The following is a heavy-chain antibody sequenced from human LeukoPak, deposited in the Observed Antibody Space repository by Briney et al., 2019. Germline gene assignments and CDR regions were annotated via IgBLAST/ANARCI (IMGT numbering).Heavy chain of an antibody. CDR1: GFTFSSHA. CDR2: IIDTGGRT. D-gene: IGHD3-22*01. V-gene: IGHV3-23*01. CDR3: AKETYSYDSSGYSDTAFDH. J-gene: IGHJ4*02. Sequence: GGSLRLSCAASGFTFSSHAMNWVRQAPGKGLEWVSSIIDTGGRTYYADSVKGRFIISRDNSKNTLYLQMNSLGAEDKAIYYCAKETYSYDSSGYSDTAFDHWGQGTLVTVSS.